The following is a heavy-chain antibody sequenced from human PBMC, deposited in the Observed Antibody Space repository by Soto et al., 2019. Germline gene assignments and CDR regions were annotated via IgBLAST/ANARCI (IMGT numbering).Heavy chain of an antibody. CDR3: GTSATTWGCY. D-gene: IGHD1-1*01. Sequence: EVQLVESGGGLVQPGGSLKLSCAASGFIFSGSAMHWVRQASGKGLEWVGRIRSKANNYAKAYAASVKGRFTISRDDSKNTAYLQMNSLKSEDTAVYYCGTSATTWGCYWGQGTLVTVSS. V-gene: IGHV3-73*02. CDR2: IRSKANNYAK. CDR1: GFIFSGSA. J-gene: IGHJ4*02.